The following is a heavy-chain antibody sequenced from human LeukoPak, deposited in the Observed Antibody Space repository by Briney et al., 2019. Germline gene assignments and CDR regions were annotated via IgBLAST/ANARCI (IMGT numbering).Heavy chain of an antibody. CDR3: ARDSGGTVSLDAFDI. CDR1: GFTFSSYA. V-gene: IGHV3-66*01. D-gene: IGHD2-15*01. CDR2: IYSGGST. J-gene: IGHJ3*02. Sequence: GGSLRLSCAASGFTFSSYAMSWVRQAPGKGLEWVSVIYSGGSTYYADSVKGRFTISRDNSKNTLYLQMNSLRAEDTAVYYCARDSGGTVSLDAFDIWGQGTMVTVSS.